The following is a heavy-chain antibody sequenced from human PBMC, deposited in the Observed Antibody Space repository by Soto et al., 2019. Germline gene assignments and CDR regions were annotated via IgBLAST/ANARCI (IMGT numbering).Heavy chain of an antibody. Sequence: EVQLVESGGGLVQPGGSLRLSCAASGFTFSSYSMNWVRQAPGKGLEWFSYISSSSSTIYYADSVKGRFTISRDDAKNSLYLQMNSLRAEDTAVYYCARVYSSGWYNIAFDIWGQGTMVTVSS. CDR3: ARVYSSGWYNIAFDI. CDR1: GFTFSSYS. D-gene: IGHD6-19*01. J-gene: IGHJ3*02. CDR2: ISSSSSTI. V-gene: IGHV3-48*01.